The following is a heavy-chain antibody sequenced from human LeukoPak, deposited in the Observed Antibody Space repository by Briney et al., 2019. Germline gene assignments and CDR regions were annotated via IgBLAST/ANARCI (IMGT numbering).Heavy chain of an antibody. J-gene: IGHJ6*03. V-gene: IGHV1-2*02. Sequence: ASVKVSCKASGYTFTGYYMHWVRQAPGQGLEWMGWINPNSGGTNYAQKFQGRVTMTRDTSISTAYMELSRLRSDDTAVYYCARGYCSSTSQRGGYYYYYYMDVWGKGTTVTVSS. D-gene: IGHD2-2*01. CDR1: GYTFTGYY. CDR2: INPNSGGT. CDR3: ARGYCSSTSQRGGYYYYYYMDV.